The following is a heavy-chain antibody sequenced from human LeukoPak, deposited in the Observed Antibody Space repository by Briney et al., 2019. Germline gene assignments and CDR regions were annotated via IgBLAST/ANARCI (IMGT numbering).Heavy chain of an antibody. CDR2: IYPNNGAT. Sequence: ASVKVSCKASGYTFSGTGWYLYWLRQAPGQGLECMGWIYPNNGATAYAQKFQGRVAMTRDTSITTACMELSRLRPDDTAVYYCARDGPAQMVDFDYWGQGTLVTVSS. CDR1: GYTFSGTGWY. CDR3: ARDGPAQMVDFDY. V-gene: IGHV1-2*02. D-gene: IGHD3-10*01. J-gene: IGHJ4*02.